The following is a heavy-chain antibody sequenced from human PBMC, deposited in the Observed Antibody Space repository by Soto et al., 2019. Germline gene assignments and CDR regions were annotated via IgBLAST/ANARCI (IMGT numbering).Heavy chain of an antibody. D-gene: IGHD1-7*01. J-gene: IGHJ3*02. CDR3: ARGGWNYGPGPFDI. CDR2: ISPYNGKT. Sequence: QVQLVQSGAEVKTPGASVNVSCHASGYTFTNYGINWVRQAPGQGLEWMAWISPYNGKTHHAPNGQGRLTMTTDTPTTTAYMELRSLRSDDTAVYYCARGGWNYGPGPFDIWGQGTLLTVSS. CDR1: GYTFTNYG. V-gene: IGHV1-18*04.